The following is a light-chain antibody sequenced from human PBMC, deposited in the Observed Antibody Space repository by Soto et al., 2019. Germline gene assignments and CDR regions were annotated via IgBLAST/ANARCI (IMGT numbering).Light chain of an antibody. CDR1: QSVSSSY. CDR2: GAS. J-gene: IGKJ4*01. CDR3: QQDYNLPLT. Sequence: PGERVTLSCRASQSVSSSYLTWYQQKPGQAPRLLIYGASTRATSMPARFSGSGSGTDFNLTISSLQPEDFAVYYCQQDYNLPLTCGGGTKVEIK. V-gene: IGKV3D-7*01.